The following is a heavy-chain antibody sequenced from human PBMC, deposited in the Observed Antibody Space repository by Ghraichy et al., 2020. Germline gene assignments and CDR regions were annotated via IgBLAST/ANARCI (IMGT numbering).Heavy chain of an antibody. CDR1: GFTFSSYA. D-gene: IGHD3-9*01. Sequence: GGSLRLSCAASGFTFSSYAMSWVRQAPGKGLEWVSAISGSGGSTYYADSVKGRFTISRDNSKNTLYLQMNSLSAEDTAVYYCAKFPYYDILTGYYPFDYWRQGTLVTVSS. J-gene: IGHJ4*02. V-gene: IGHV3-23*01. CDR2: ISGSGGST. CDR3: AKFPYYDILTGYYPFDY.